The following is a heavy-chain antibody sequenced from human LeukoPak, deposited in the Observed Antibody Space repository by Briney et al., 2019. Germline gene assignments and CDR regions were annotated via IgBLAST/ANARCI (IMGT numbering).Heavy chain of an antibody. CDR2: IYYSGST. V-gene: IGHV4-39*01. CDR1: GVSISSTDYY. Sequence: PSETLSLTCIVSGVSISSTDYYWGWIRQPPGKGLEWIGSIYYSGSTYDNPSLKSRVTMSMDRSKNQFSLKLSSVTAEDTAVYYCARGTMAPNWFDPWGQGTLVTVSS. D-gene: IGHD1-1*01. CDR3: ARGTMAPNWFDP. J-gene: IGHJ5*02.